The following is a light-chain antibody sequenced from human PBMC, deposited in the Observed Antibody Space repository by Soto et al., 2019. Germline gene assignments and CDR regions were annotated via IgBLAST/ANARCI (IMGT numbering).Light chain of an antibody. CDR1: HSVSRY. J-gene: IGKJ1*01. CDR3: HQRNDWPPA. Sequence: EIVLTQSPATLSLSPGERATLSCRASHSVSRYLAWYQQKPGQAPRLLIYDTSNRATVIPARFSGSGSGTDFTLTISSLEPEDFAVYYCHQRNDWPPAFGQGTKVEIK. V-gene: IGKV3-11*01. CDR2: DTS.